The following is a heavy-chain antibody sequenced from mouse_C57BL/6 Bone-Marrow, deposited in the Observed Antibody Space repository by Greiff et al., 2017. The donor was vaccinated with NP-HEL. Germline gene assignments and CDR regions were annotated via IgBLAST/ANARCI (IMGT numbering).Heavy chain of an antibody. Sequence: QVQLQQPGAELVRPGSSVKLSCKASGYTFTSYWMHWVKQRPIQGLEWIGNIDPSDSEPHYNQKFKDKATLTVDKSSSTAYMQLSSLTSGDSAVYYCAHLYYGSSYVRYFDVWGTGTTVTVSS. CDR1: GYTFTSYW. CDR2: IDPSDSEP. D-gene: IGHD1-1*01. J-gene: IGHJ1*03. V-gene: IGHV1-52*01. CDR3: AHLYYGSSYVRYFDV.